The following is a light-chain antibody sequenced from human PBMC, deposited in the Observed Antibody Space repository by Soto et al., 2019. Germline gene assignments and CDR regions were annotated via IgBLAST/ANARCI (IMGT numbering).Light chain of an antibody. Sequence: EIVLTQSPGTLSLSPGEGATLSCRASQSVSSYLAWYQQKPGQAPRLLIYDASNRATGIPARFSGSGSGTDFTLTISSLEPEDFAVYYCQQRRTFGPGTKVDIK. J-gene: IGKJ3*01. CDR2: DAS. CDR1: QSVSSY. V-gene: IGKV3-11*01. CDR3: QQRRT.